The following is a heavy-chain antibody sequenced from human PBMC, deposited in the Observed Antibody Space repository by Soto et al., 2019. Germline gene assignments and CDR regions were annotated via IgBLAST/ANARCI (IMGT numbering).Heavy chain of an antibody. Sequence: QVQLVQSGAEVKKPGASVKVSCKASGYTFTSYYMHWVRQAPGQGLEWMGIINPSGGSTSYGQKFQGRVTMTRHTSTSTVYMELSSLRSEDTAVYHCAREGTGLVRGVTDYWGQGTLVTVSS. D-gene: IGHD3-10*01. CDR2: INPSGGST. J-gene: IGHJ4*02. V-gene: IGHV1-46*01. CDR1: GYTFTSYY. CDR3: AREGTGLVRGVTDY.